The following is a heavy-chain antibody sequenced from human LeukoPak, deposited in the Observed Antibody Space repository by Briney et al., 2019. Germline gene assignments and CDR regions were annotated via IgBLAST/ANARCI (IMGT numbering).Heavy chain of an antibody. J-gene: IGHJ4*02. V-gene: IGHV1-46*01. D-gene: IGHD2-21*02. CDR3: ARDFETYCGGDCSDFDY. CDR2: INPSGGST. Sequence: ASVKVSCKASGYTFTGYYIHWVRQAPGQGLEWMGIINPSGGSTSYAQKFQGRVTMTRDTSTSTVYMELSSLRSEDTAVYYCARDFETYCGGDCSDFDYWGQGTLVTVSS. CDR1: GYTFTGYY.